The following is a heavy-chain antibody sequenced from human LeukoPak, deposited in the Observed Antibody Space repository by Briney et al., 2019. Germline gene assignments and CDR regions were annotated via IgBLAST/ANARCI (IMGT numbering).Heavy chain of an antibody. CDR2: ISAYNGNT. CDR3: ARARAETDESSGSYWNYYYYHMDV. D-gene: IGHD1-26*01. V-gene: IGHV1-18*01. J-gene: IGHJ6*03. Sequence: ASVKVSCKASGYTFTSYGFSWVRQAPGQGLEWMGWISAYNGNTNYAQKLQGRVTMTTDTSTSTAYMELRSLRSDDTAVYYCARARAETDESSGSYWNYYYYHMDVWGKGTTVTVSS. CDR1: GYTFTSYG.